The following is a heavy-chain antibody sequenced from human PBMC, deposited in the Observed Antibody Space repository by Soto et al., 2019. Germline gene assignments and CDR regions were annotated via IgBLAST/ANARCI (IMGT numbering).Heavy chain of an antibody. CDR2: ISGYNGNT. CDR1: GYTFTSYV. Sequence: ASVKVSCKASGYTFTSYVISWVRQAPGQGLEWMGWISGYNGNTNYAQKLQGRVTMTTDTSTSTAYMELRSLRSDDTAVYYCARREYYYDGSGYYSRHDDALDIWGQGTMVTVSS. V-gene: IGHV1-18*01. J-gene: IGHJ3*02. CDR3: ARREYYYDGSGYYSRHDDALDI. D-gene: IGHD3-22*01.